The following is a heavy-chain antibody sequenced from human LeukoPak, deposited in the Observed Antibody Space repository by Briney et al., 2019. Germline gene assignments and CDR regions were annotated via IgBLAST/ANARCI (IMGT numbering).Heavy chain of an antibody. CDR1: GFTFSSYW. CDR2: IKQDGSEK. J-gene: IGHJ6*03. Sequence: PGGSLRLSCAASGFTFSSYWMSWVRQAPGKGLEWVANIKQDGSEKYYVDSVKGRFTISRDNAKNSLYLQMNSLRAEDTAVYYCATGITYLYYYYMDVWGKGTTVTVSS. CDR3: ATGITYLYYYYMDV. V-gene: IGHV3-7*01. D-gene: IGHD3-10*01.